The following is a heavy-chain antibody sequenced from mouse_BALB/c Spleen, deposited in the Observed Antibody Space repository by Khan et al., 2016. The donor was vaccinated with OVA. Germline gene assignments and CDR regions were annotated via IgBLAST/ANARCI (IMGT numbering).Heavy chain of an antibody. CDR2: IYWDDDK. CDR3: ARSRWLYSFVMDY. J-gene: IGHJ4*01. D-gene: IGHD2-3*01. V-gene: IGHV8-12*01. CDR1: GFSLSSSGMG. Sequence: QVTLKESGPGILQTSQTLSLTCSFSGFSLSSSGMGVSWIRQPSGKGLEWLAHIYWDDDKRYNPSLKSRLTVSKYTSRNQVFLNITNVDTAETATYYCARSRWLYSFVMDYWGQGTSVIVSS.